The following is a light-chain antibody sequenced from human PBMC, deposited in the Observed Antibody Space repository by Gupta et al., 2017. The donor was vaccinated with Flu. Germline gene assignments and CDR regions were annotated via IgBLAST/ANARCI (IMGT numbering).Light chain of an antibody. CDR3: SSYAGSNTFVV. J-gene: IGLJ3*02. CDR1: SSDVGGYNY. CDR2: EVT. Sequence: QSALTQPPSASGSPGQSVTISCTGTSSDVGGYNYVSWYQHHPGKVPKLMIYEVTKRPSGVPDRFSGSESGNTASLTVSGLQAEDEADYYCSSYAGSNTFVVFGGGTQLTVL. V-gene: IGLV2-8*01.